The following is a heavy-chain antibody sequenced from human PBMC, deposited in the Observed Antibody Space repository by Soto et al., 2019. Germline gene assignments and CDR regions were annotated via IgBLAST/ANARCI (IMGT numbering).Heavy chain of an antibody. Sequence: GASVKVSCKASGGTFSSYAISWVRQAPGQGLEWMGGIIPIFGTANYAQKFQGRVTITADESTSTAYMELSSLRSEDTAVYYCARGGPTLVRITIFGVVTPMDVWGQGTTVTVSS. V-gene: IGHV1-69*13. D-gene: IGHD3-3*01. CDR2: IIPIFGTA. CDR1: GGTFSSYA. J-gene: IGHJ6*02. CDR3: ARGGPTLVRITIFGVVTPMDV.